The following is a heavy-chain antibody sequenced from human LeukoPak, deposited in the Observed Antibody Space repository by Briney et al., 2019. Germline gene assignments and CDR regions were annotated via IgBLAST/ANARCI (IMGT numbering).Heavy chain of an antibody. D-gene: IGHD4-11*01. CDR1: GGSISSYY. J-gene: IGHJ4*02. CDR3: ARKTTLGYFDY. CDR2: IYYSGST. V-gene: IGHV4-59*01. Sequence: PSETLSLTCTVSGGSISSYYWSWIRQPPGKGLEWIGYIYYSGSTNYNPSLKSRVTISVDTSKNQFSLKLSSVTAADTAVYYCARKTTLGYFDYWGQGTLDTVSS.